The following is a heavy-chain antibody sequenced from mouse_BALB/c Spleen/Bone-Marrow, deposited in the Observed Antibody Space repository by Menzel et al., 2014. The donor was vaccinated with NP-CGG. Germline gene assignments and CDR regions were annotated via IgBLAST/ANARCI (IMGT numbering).Heavy chain of an antibody. Sequence: VQVVESGPGLVAPSQSLSITCTVSGFSLTGYGVHWVRQPPGKVLEWLGVIWAGGSTNYNSALMSRLSISKDNSKSQVFLKMNSLQTDDTAMYYCARGSYYEGAMDYWGQGTSVTVSS. CDR2: IWAGGST. CDR1: GFSLTGYG. J-gene: IGHJ4*01. D-gene: IGHD1-1*01. CDR3: ARGSYYEGAMDY. V-gene: IGHV2-9*02.